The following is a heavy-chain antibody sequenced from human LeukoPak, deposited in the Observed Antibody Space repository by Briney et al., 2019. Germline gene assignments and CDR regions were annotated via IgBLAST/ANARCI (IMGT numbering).Heavy chain of an antibody. V-gene: IGHV4-39*01. J-gene: IGHJ3*02. CDR2: IFYSGST. CDR3: ARRPYSTFDI. D-gene: IGHD6-13*01. CDR1: GGSISSSSYY. Sequence: PSETLSLTCTVSGGSISSSSYYWGWIRQPPGKGLEWIGSIFYSGSTYYNPSLETRVAISVDTSKNQFSLKLNSVTAADTAVYYCARRPYSTFDIWGQGTLVTVSS.